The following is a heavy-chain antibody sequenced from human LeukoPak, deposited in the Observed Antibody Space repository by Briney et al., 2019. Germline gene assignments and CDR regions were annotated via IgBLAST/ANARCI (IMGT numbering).Heavy chain of an antibody. J-gene: IGHJ4*02. CDR2: ISGTTGNT. CDR3: AKDPTTVVTTLLDY. CDR1: GLTFSSYA. D-gene: IGHD4-23*01. Sequence: GGSLRLSCAASGLTFSSYAMSWVRQAPGKGLEWVSSISGTTGNTYYADSVKGRFTISRDNSKNTLYLQMNSLRAEDTAVYYCAKDPTTVVTTLLDYWGQGTLVTVSS. V-gene: IGHV3-23*01.